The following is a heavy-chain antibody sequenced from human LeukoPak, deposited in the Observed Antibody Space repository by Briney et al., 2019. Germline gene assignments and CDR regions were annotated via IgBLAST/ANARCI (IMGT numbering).Heavy chain of an antibody. CDR3: TTDPEQWLVQGY. CDR2: IKSKTDGGTT. J-gene: IGHJ4*02. Sequence: KPGGSLRLSCAASGFTFSSYAMSWVRQAPGKGLEWVGRIKSKTDGGTTDYAAPVKGRFTISRDDSKNTLYLQMNSLKTEDTAVYYCTTDPEQWLVQGYWGQGTLVTVSS. V-gene: IGHV3-15*01. CDR1: GFTFSSYA. D-gene: IGHD6-19*01.